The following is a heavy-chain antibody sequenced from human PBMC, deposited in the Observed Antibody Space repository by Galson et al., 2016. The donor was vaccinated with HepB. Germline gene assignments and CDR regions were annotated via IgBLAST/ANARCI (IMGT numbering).Heavy chain of an antibody. V-gene: IGHV3-48*01. Sequence: SLRLSCAASGFTLSSHNMNWVRQAPGKGLEWVSYISSSSMFIYYADSVKGRFTVSRDNAKDSVYLQRSSLGAEDTAVYYCARDYGGLDCWGQGTLVTVSS. J-gene: IGHJ4*02. D-gene: IGHD4/OR15-4a*01. CDR1: GFTLSSHN. CDR3: ARDYGGLDC. CDR2: ISSSSMFI.